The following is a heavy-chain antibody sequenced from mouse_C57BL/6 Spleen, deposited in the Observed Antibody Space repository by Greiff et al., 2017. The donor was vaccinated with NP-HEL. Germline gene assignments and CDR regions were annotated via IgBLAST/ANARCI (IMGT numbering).Heavy chain of an antibody. J-gene: IGHJ3*01. CDR2: ISSGGDYI. CDR3: TREGYDYGFAY. CDR1: GFTFSSYA. Sequence: EVKVVESGEGLVKPGGSLKLSCAASGFTFSSYAMSWVRQTPEKRLEWVAYISSGGDYIYYADTVKGRFTISRDNARNTLYLQMSSLKSEDTAMYYCTREGYDYGFAYWGQGTLVTVSA. V-gene: IGHV5-9-1*02. D-gene: IGHD2-4*01.